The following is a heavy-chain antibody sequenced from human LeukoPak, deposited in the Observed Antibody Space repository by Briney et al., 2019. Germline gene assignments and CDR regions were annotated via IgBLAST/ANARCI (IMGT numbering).Heavy chain of an antibody. CDR3: ARAPRGSDSSGYADY. Sequence: GGSLRLSCAASGFTFSRYSMHSVRQAPEKGLEYVSAISSNGGSTYYANSVKGRFTISRDNSKNTLYLQMGSLRAEDMAVYYCARAPRGSDSSGYADYWGQGTLVTVSS. V-gene: IGHV3-64*01. D-gene: IGHD3-22*01. CDR1: GFTFSRYS. CDR2: ISSNGGST. J-gene: IGHJ4*02.